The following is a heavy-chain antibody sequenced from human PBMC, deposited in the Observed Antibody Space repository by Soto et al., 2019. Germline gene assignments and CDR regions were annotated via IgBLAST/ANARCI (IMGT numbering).Heavy chain of an antibody. CDR1: GGTFSSYA. CDR2: IIPIFGTA. V-gene: IGHV1-69*12. Sequence: QVQLVQSGAEVKKPGSSVKVSCKASGGTFSSYAISWVRQAPGQGLEWMGGIIPIFGTADYAQKVQGRVTITAXXXTXXAYIELTSLRSEDSAVYYCASHYDSSGYYYRGLDYWGQGTLVTVSS. J-gene: IGHJ4*02. D-gene: IGHD3-22*01. CDR3: ASHYDSSGYYYRGLDY.